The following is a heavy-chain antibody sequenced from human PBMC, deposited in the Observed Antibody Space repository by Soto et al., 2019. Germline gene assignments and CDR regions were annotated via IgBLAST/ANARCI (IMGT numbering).Heavy chain of an antibody. Sequence: QVQLVESGGGVVQPGRSLRLSCAASGFTFSSYAMHWVRQAPGKGLEWVAVISYDGSNKYYADSVKGRFTISRDNSKXXXXXXXXXXXXXXXXXXXXXXXGVAAAGGYWGQGTLVTVSS. CDR1: GFTFSSYA. V-gene: IGHV3-30-3*01. CDR2: ISYDGSNK. J-gene: IGHJ4*02. D-gene: IGHD6-13*01. CDR3: XXXGVAAAGGY.